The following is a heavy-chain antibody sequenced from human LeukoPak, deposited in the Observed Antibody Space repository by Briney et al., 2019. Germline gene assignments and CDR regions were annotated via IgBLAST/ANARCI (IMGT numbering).Heavy chain of an antibody. CDR3: AKDRSAFDI. CDR1: GFTFRNYA. CDR2: LSSSGGTT. Sequence: PGGSLRLSCAASGFTFRNYAMSWVRQAPGKGLEWVSGLSSSGGTTYYADSVKGRFTISRDNSKNTLYLQMNSLRAEDTAVYYCAKDRSAFDIWGQGTMVTVSS. V-gene: IGHV3-23*01. J-gene: IGHJ3*02.